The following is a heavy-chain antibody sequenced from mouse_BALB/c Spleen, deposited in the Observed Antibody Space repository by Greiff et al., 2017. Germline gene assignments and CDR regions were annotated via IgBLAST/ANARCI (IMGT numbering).Heavy chain of an antibody. Sequence: EVQLQESGPGLVKPSQSLSFTCTVTGYSITSDYAWNWIRQFPGNKLEWMGCISYSGSTSYNPSFKSRTSITRDTSKNQFFLQLNSVTTEDTATYYCARRCYDPWFAYWGQGTLVTVSA. CDR3: ARRCYDPWFAY. CDR1: GYSITSDYA. J-gene: IGHJ3*01. V-gene: IGHV3-2*02. CDR2: ISYSGST. D-gene: IGHD2-12*01.